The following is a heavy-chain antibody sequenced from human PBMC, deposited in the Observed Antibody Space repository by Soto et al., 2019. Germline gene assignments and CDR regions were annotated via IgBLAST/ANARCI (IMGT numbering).Heavy chain of an antibody. J-gene: IGHJ4*02. CDR2: INHSGST. Sequence: PPGKGLEWIGEINHSGSTNYNPSLKSRVTISVDTSKNQFSLKLSSVTAADTAVYYCARGGRKGGYSGYDLNYWGQGTLVTVSS. D-gene: IGHD5-12*01. V-gene: IGHV4-34*01. CDR3: ARGGRKGGYSGYDLNY.